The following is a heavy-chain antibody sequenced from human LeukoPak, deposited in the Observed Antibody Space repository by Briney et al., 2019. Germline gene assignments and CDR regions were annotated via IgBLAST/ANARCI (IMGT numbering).Heavy chain of an antibody. D-gene: IGHD3-9*01. CDR1: GFTFSNYD. Sequence: GGSLRLSCAASGFTFSNYDMHWVRQRTGKRLEWVSAIGTAGDTYYPGSVKGRFTISRENAENSLYLQMNSLRAGDTAVYYCARVDYDILTGYPYFDYWGQGTLVTVSS. CDR3: ARVDYDILTGYPYFDY. J-gene: IGHJ4*02. V-gene: IGHV3-13*01. CDR2: IGTAGDT.